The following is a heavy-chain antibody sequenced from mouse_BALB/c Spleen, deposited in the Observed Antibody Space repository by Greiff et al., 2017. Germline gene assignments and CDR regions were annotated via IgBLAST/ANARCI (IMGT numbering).Heavy chain of an antibody. CDR1: GFSLTSYG. J-gene: IGHJ3*01. V-gene: IGHV2-9*02. Sequence: VKLMESGPGLVAPSQSLSITCTVSGFSLTSYGVHWVRQPPGKGLEWLGVIWAGGSTNYNSALMSRLSISKDNSKSQVFLKMNSLQTDDTAMYYCAREGGYDYDAFAYWGQGTLVTVSA. CDR3: AREGGYDYDAFAY. CDR2: IWAGGST. D-gene: IGHD2-4*01.